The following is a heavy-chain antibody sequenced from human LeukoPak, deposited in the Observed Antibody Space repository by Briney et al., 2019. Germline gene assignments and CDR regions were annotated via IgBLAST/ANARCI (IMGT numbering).Heavy chain of an antibody. V-gene: IGHV3-23*01. J-gene: IGHJ4*02. D-gene: IGHD3-10*01. CDR3: VKGGAYGSGSYCGY. CDR1: GFTFSLHG. Sequence: GGSLRLSCTTSGFTFSLHGMHWVRQAPGKGLEWVSSISGGGSTNYADSVKARFTISRDNSKGTLYLQMNSLRADDTAVYYCVKGGAYGSGSYCGYWGQGTLVTVSS. CDR2: ISGGGST.